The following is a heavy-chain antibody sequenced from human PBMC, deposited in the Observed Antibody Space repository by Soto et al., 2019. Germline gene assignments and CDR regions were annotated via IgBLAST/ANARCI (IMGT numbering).Heavy chain of an antibody. V-gene: IGHV1-69*08. J-gene: IGHJ6*03. CDR2: IIPILGIA. CDR3: ARDLGYCSGGSCKDYYYYYMDV. D-gene: IGHD2-15*01. Sequence: QVQLVQSGAEVKKPGSSVKVSCKASGGTFSSYTISWVRQAPGQGLEWMGRIIPILGIANYAKKFQGRVTITANKSTSTAYMELSSLRTEDTAVYYCARDLGYCSGGSCKDYYYYYMDVWGKGTTVTVSS. CDR1: GGTFSSYT.